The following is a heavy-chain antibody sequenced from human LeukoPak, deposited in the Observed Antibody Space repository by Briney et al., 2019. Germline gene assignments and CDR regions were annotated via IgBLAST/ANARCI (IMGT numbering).Heavy chain of an antibody. V-gene: IGHV3-23*01. CDR1: GFTFSSYE. J-gene: IGHJ4*02. D-gene: IGHD6-19*01. CDR3: ANGWLVTSGFDY. Sequence: GGSLRLSCAASGFTFSSYEMNWVRQAPGKGLEWVSAISGSGGSTYYADSVKGRFTISRDNSKNTLYLQMNSLRAEDTAVYYCANGWLVTSGFDYWGQGTLVTVSS. CDR2: ISGSGGST.